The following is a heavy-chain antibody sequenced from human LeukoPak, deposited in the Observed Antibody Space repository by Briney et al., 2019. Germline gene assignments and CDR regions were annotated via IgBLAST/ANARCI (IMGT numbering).Heavy chain of an antibody. CDR2: IRYDGSNE. D-gene: IGHD4-17*01. Sequence: PGGSLRLSCAASGFTFSTYGMYWVRQAPGKGLEWVAFIRYDGSNEYYADSVKGRFTISRDNSKNTLFLQMNSLRPDDTAVYYCARSSKVYGDYCPDYWGQGILVTVAS. V-gene: IGHV3-30*02. J-gene: IGHJ4*02. CDR3: ARSSKVYGDYCPDY. CDR1: GFTFSTYG.